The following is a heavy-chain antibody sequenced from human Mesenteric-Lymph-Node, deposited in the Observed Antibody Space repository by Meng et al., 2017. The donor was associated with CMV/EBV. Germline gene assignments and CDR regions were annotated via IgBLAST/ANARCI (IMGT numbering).Heavy chain of an antibody. CDR2: INPNSGGT. CDR3: ARGSFDSGYDLLPPYFDY. CDR1: YTFTGYY. V-gene: IGHV1-2*06. D-gene: IGHD5-12*01. J-gene: IGHJ4*02. Sequence: YTFTGYYMHWVRQAPGQGLEWMGRINPNSGGTNYAQKFQGRVTMTRDTSISTAYMELSRLRSDDTAVYYCARGSFDSGYDLLPPYFDYWGQGTLVTVSS.